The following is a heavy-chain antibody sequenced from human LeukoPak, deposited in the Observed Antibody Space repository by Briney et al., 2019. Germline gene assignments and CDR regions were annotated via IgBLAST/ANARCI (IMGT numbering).Heavy chain of an antibody. CDR1: GFTFSSYG. CDR3: AKVDDISAVFDY. D-gene: IGHD3-9*01. V-gene: IGHV3-30*18. CDR2: ISYDGSNK. Sequence: GRSLRLSCAASGFTFSSYGMHWVRQAPGKGLEWVAVISYDGSNKYYADSVKGRFTISRDNSKNTLYPQMNSLRAEDTAVYYCAKVDDISAVFDYWGQGTLVTVSS. J-gene: IGHJ4*02.